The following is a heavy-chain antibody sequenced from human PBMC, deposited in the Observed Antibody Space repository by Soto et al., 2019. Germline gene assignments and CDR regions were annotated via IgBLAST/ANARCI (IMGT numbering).Heavy chain of an antibody. Sequence: EVQLVESGGGLVKPGGSLRLSCAASGFSFSNYGMNWVRQAPGKGLEWVSSISSSSSYISYADSVKGRFTISRDNAKNSVYLQMNRLRAEDTAVYYCARSDCTSTSCYVVWFDPWGQGNLVTVSS. J-gene: IGHJ5*02. CDR2: ISSSSSYI. V-gene: IGHV3-21*01. D-gene: IGHD2-2*01. CDR3: ARSDCTSTSCYVVWFDP. CDR1: GFSFSNYG.